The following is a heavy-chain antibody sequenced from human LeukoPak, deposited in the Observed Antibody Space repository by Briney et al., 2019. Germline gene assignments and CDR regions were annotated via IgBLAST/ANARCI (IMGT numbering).Heavy chain of an antibody. J-gene: IGHJ4*02. CDR2: IYPGNSDT. CDR1: GYSFTSFW. V-gene: IGHV5-51*01. Sequence: GESLKISCKGSGYSFTSFWIAWVRQMPGKGLEWMGFIYPGNSDTRYSPSFQGQVTISADKSISTAYLQWSSLKASDTAMYYCARAFSGFGTIDFWGQGTLVTVSS. D-gene: IGHD5-12*01. CDR3: ARAFSGFGTIDF.